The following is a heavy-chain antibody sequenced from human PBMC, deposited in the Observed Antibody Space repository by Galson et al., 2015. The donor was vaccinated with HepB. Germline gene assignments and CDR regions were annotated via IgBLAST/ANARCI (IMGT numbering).Heavy chain of an antibody. CDR3: ARGLEEARPFSASYYKYMDV. J-gene: IGHJ6*03. D-gene: IGHD6-6*01. Sequence: LSLTCTVSGGSMRNYYWNWIRQTPGKGLEWIGFRHSSGIYNDNPSLDSRVTISLDTSKKQFSLRLSSVTAADTAIYYCARGLEEARPFSASYYKYMDVWGKGTTVTVS. V-gene: IGHV4-59*01. CDR2: RHSSGIY. CDR1: GGSMRNYY.